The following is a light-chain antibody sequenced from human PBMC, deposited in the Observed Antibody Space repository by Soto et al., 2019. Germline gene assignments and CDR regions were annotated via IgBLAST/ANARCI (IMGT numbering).Light chain of an antibody. V-gene: IGLV2-14*01. CDR1: SSDVGGYKY. Sequence: QSALTQPASVSGSPVQSITISCTGTSSDVGGYKYVSWYQQHPGKAPKLMIYEVSNRPSGVSNRFSGSKSGNTASLTISGLQAEDEADYYGSSYTSSSTLVFGTGTKLPVL. CDR2: EVS. CDR3: SSYTSSSTLV. J-gene: IGLJ1*01.